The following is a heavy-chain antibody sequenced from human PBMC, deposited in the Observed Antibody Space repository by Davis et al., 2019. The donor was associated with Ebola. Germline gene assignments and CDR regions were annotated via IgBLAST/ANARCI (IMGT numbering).Heavy chain of an antibody. Sequence: SVKVSCKASGGTFSSYAISWVRQAPGQGLEWMGGIIPIFGTANYAQKFQGRVTITADESTSTAYMELSSLRSEDTAVYYCARNLVTAIGNYYYGMDVWGQGTTVTVSS. CDR2: IIPIFGTA. J-gene: IGHJ6*02. CDR3: ARNLVTAIGNYYYGMDV. D-gene: IGHD2-21*02. V-gene: IGHV1-69*13. CDR1: GGTFSSYA.